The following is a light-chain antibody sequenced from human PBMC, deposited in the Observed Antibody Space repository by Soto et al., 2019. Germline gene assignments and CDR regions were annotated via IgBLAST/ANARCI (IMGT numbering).Light chain of an antibody. CDR1: QSVSSTY. V-gene: IGKV3-20*01. CDR2: GAS. J-gene: IGKJ1*01. Sequence: GFAQAPSALPFYPGDITTLSFRASQSVSSTYLAWYQPRPGQAPRLLIYGASTRTAGIPDRFTGSGSGTDFTLTMSRLEPEEFAVYYCQQYVTSRTFGQGTKVDIK. CDR3: QQYVTSRT.